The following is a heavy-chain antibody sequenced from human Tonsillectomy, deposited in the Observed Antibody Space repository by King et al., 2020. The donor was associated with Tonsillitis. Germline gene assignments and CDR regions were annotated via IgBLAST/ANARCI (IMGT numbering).Heavy chain of an antibody. CDR2: IKQDGGEK. CDR3: GRETSQYRGNYDSGRSSPYSYYGFDV. J-gene: IGHJ6*02. Sequence: VQLVESGGDLVRPGGSLRLTCVATDFSFSSYWMSWVRQAPGKGLEGVASIKQDGGEKYYVDSVKGRFTIPRDNNRRSVYLQMNSLSAEDTAVYHCGRETSQYRGNYDSGRSSPYSYYGFDVWGQGTTVTVSS. D-gene: IGHD3-10*01. CDR1: DFSFSSYW. V-gene: IGHV3-7*03.